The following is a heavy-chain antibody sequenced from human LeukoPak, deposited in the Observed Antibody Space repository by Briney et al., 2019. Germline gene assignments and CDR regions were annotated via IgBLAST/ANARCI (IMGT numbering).Heavy chain of an antibody. Sequence: GGSLRPSCAASGFTFSSYGMHWVRQAPGKGLEWVAFIRYDGSNKYYADSVKGRFTISRDNPKNTLYLQMNSLRAEDTAVYYCAKDAVYYAQGGYYYYYYYYMDVWGRGTTVTISS. CDR3: AKDAVYYAQGGYYYYYYYYMDV. CDR1: GFTFSSYG. J-gene: IGHJ6*03. CDR2: IRYDGSNK. D-gene: IGHD3-22*01. V-gene: IGHV3-30*02.